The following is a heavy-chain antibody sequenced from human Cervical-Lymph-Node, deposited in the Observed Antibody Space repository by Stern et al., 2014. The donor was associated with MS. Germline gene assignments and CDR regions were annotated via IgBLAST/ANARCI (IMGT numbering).Heavy chain of an antibody. Sequence: QMQLVQSGPGLVKPSQTLSLACAVSGASVGGGDWYWSWIRQPPGKGLEWLGQIYYSGTTYYKPSLKGRLIISLDTSKNQFSLNLTSVTAADTAVYYCAGAIGKYELLESFDMWGQGTMVTVSS. J-gene: IGHJ3*02. CDR1: GASVGGGDWY. D-gene: IGHD1-1*01. V-gene: IGHV4-30-4*01. CDR2: IYYSGTT. CDR3: AGAIGKYELLESFDM.